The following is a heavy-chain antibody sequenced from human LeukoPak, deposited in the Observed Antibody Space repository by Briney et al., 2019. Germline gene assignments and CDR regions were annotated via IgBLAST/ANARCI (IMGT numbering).Heavy chain of an antibody. J-gene: IGHJ4*02. CDR1: RFTFSSYS. CDR2: ISSSSSYI. CDR3: ARDLDGYNDYFDY. D-gene: IGHD5-24*01. Sequence: KSGRSLRLSCGASRFTFSSYSMNWVRQAPGKGLEWVSSISSSSSYIYYADSVKGRFTISRDNAKNSLYPQMNSLRAEDTAVYYCARDLDGYNDYFDYWGQGTLVTVSS. V-gene: IGHV3-21*01.